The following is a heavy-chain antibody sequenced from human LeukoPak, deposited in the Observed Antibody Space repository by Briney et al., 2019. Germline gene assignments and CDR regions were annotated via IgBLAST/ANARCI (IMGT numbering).Heavy chain of an antibody. CDR1: GGSISSGSYY. CDR3: AREGRFLEWLLVFDI. CDR2: IYTSGST. V-gene: IGHV4-61*02. J-gene: IGHJ3*02. D-gene: IGHD3-3*01. Sequence: SGTLSLTCTVSGGSISSGSYYWSWIRQPAGKGLEWIGRIYTSGSTNYNPSLKSRVTISVDTSKNQFSLKLSSVTAADTAVYYCAREGRFLEWLLVFDIWGQGTMVTVSS.